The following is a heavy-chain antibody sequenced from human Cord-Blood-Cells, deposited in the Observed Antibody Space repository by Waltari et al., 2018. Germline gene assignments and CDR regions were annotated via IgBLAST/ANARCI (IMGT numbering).Heavy chain of an antibody. V-gene: IGHV3-33*01. CDR1: GFTCSRYG. CDR3: ARDPPSGTAFDI. J-gene: IGHJ3*02. Sequence: QVHRVESGGGVVQPARSLRLSWAASGFTCSRYGMPWVRQAPGKGLEWVAFLWYDGINKYYANSVKGRFTISRDNSKNTLYLQMSSLRAEDTAVYYCARDPPSGTAFDIWGQGTMVTVSS. CDR2: LWYDGINK. D-gene: IGHD1-1*01.